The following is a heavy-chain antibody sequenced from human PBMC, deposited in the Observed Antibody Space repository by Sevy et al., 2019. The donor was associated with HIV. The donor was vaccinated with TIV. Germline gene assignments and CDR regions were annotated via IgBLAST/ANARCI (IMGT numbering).Heavy chain of an antibody. CDR3: TRVPGDGYNSPSFDY. CDR1: GFTFSSYW. J-gene: IGHJ4*02. CDR2: IKNDGSST. D-gene: IGHD5-12*01. V-gene: IGHV3-74*01. Sequence: GGSLRLSCAASGFTFSSYWMHWVRQAPGKGLVWVARIKNDGSSTRYADFVKGRFTISRDNAKNTLYLQMNSLRARDMGAYYCTRVPGDGYNSPSFDYWGRGTLVTVSS.